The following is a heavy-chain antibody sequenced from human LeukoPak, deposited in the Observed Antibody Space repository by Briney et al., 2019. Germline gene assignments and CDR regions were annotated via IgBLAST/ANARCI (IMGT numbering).Heavy chain of an antibody. J-gene: IGHJ6*03. Sequence: PSETLSLTCSVSGGSISSSSYYWGWIRQPPGKGLEWIGSIYYSGSTYYNPSLKSRVTISVDTSKNQFSLKLSSVTAADTAVYYCARGYCSGGSCYSYYYYNYMDVWGKGTTVTVSS. D-gene: IGHD2-15*01. CDR2: IYYSGST. V-gene: IGHV4-39*07. CDR1: GGSISSSSYY. CDR3: ARGYCSGGSCYSYYYYNYMDV.